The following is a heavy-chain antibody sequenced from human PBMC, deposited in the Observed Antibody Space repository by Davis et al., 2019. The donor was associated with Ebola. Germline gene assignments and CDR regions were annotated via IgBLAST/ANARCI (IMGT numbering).Heavy chain of an antibody. J-gene: IGHJ6*03. CDR3: AKGGFYLYMDV. V-gene: IGHV3-30*18. CDR2: ISYAGSNK. Sequence: GGSLRLSCAASGFTFSRSGMHWVRQAPGKGLEWVAIISYAGSNKYYADSVKGRFTISRDNSKNTLYLQMSSLRNNDTAVYYCAKGGFYLYMDVWGKGTTVTVSS. D-gene: IGHD3-16*02. CDR1: GFTFSRSG.